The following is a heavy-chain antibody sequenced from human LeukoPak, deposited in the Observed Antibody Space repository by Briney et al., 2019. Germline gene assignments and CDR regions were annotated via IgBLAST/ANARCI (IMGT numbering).Heavy chain of an antibody. CDR3: ARDQPDYGNAFDI. CDR1: GGSISSYY. CDR2: IYYSGST. J-gene: IGHJ3*02. D-gene: IGHD4-17*01. V-gene: IGHV4-59*01. Sequence: SETLSLTCTVSGGSISSYYWSWIRQPPGKGLEWIGYIYYSGSTNYNPSLKSRVTISVDTSKNQFSLKLSSVTAADTAVYYCARDQPDYGNAFDIWGQGTMVTVSS.